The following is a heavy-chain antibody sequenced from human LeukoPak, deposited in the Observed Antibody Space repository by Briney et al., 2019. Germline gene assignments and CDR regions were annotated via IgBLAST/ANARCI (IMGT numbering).Heavy chain of an antibody. CDR2: ISAYNGNT. D-gene: IGHD2-2*01. V-gene: IGHV1-18*01. CDR3: ARVGYCSSTSCSARINWFDP. J-gene: IGHJ5*02. CDR1: GYTFTSYG. Sequence: ASVKVSCKASGYTFTSYGISWVRQAPGQGLEWMGWISAYNGNTNYAQKLQGRVTMTTDTSTSTAYTELRSLRSDDTAVYYCARVGYCSSTSCSARINWFDPWGQGTLVTVSS.